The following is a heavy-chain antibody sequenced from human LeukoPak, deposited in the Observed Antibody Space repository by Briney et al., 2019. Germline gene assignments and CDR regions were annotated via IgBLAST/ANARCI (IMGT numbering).Heavy chain of an antibody. V-gene: IGHV1-46*01. D-gene: IGHD6-19*01. J-gene: IGHJ4*02. CDR1: GYSFTSYY. CDR2: INPSGGST. Sequence: GASVKVSCKASGYSFTSYYIHWVRQAPGQGLEWMGVINPSGGSTSDALNFQGRVTVTRDTSTSTVYMELSSLRSEDTAVYYCARGSGWYNFDFWGQGTLVTVSS. CDR3: ARGSGWYNFDF.